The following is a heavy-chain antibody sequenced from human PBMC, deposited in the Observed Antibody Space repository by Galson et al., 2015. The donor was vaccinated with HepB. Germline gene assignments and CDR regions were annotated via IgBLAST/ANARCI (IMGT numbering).Heavy chain of an antibody. V-gene: IGHV5-51*03. CDR2: IYPGDSDT. D-gene: IGHD1-26*01. J-gene: IGHJ2*01. CDR3: ASHVPRDLGSGWYFDL. CDR1: GSSFTSYW. Sequence: QSGAEVKKPGESLKISCKGSGSSFTSYWIGWVRQMPGKGLEWMGIIYPGDSDTRYSPSFQGQVTISADKSISTAYLQWSSLKASDTAMYYCASHVPRDLGSGWYFDLWGRGTLVTVSS.